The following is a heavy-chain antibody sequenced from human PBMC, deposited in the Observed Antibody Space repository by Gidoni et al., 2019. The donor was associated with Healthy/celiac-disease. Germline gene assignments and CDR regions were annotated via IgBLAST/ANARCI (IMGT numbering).Heavy chain of an antibody. V-gene: IGHV4-4*02. CDR2: IYHSGST. CDR1: GGSISSCNW. CDR3: AGVHGIAAAGTYDY. D-gene: IGHD6-13*01. Sequence: VSGGSISSCNWWSCVRQPPGKGLEWIGEIYHSGSTNYNPSLRSRVTISVDNSKNQFSLKLSSVTAADTAVYYCAGVHGIAAAGTYDYWGQGTLVTVSS. J-gene: IGHJ4*02.